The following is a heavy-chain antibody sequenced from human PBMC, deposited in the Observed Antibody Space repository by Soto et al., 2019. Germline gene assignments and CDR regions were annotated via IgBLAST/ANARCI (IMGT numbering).Heavy chain of an antibody. Sequence: PSETLSLTCAVSGGSFSGFYWNWVRQSPAKGLEWIGEINDSGRTNYNPSFTSRVTISADTAKNQFSLIMTSVTAADTAVYFCARGHYDFRSGYSTSYYYYGLDVWGPGTTVTVSS. CDR3: ARGHYDFRSGYSTSYYYYGLDV. J-gene: IGHJ6*02. CDR2: INDSGRT. D-gene: IGHD3-3*01. CDR1: GGSFSGFY. V-gene: IGHV4-34*01.